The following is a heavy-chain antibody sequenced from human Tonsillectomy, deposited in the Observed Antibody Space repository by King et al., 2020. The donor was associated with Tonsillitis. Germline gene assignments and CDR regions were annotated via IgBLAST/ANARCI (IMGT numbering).Heavy chain of an antibody. D-gene: IGHD2-15*01. V-gene: IGHV3-23*04. CDR3: AKVRSGYCSGGSCSRGGY. Sequence: VQLVESGGGLVQPGGSLRLSCAASGFTFSSYAMSWVRQAPGKGLEWVSAISGSGGSTYYADSVKGRFTISRDNSKNTLYLQMNSLRAEDTAVYYCAKVRSGYCSGGSCSRGGYWGQGTLVTVSS. J-gene: IGHJ4*02. CDR2: ISGSGGST. CDR1: GFTFSSYA.